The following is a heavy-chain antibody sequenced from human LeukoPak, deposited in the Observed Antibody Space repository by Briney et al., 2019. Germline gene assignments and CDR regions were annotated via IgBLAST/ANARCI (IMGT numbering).Heavy chain of an antibody. D-gene: IGHD3-10*01. CDR2: ISDSGVSM. CDR3: AKMTDARGRYGSGSH. Sequence: ESGVPLRLSCAASGFTFSNFAMSWVRQAPGKGLEWVSSISDSGVSMFYADSLSGRFTLSRVNSKNTLYLQMKNLRAADTATYYCAKMTDARGRYGSGSHWGQGTLVAVSS. J-gene: IGHJ4*01. V-gene: IGHV3-23*01. CDR1: GFTFSNFA.